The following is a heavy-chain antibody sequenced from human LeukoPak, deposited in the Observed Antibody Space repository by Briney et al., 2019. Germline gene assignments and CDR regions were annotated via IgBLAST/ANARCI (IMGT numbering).Heavy chain of an antibody. CDR3: ARGLPAAIINWFYP. CDR2: INPNSGST. J-gene: IGHJ5*02. CDR1: GYTFTVYY. Sequence: ASVKVSCKASGYTFTVYYMPWVRQAPGQGLEWMGWINPNSGSTNYAQKFQGRVTMTRDTSISTAYMELSRLRSDDTAVYYCARGLPAAIINWFYPWGQGTLVTVSS. D-gene: IGHD2-2*01. V-gene: IGHV1-2*02.